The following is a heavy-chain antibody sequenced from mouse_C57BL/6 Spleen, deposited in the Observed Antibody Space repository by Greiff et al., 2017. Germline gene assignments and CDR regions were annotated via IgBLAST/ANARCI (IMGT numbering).Heavy chain of an antibody. V-gene: IGHV1-39*01. CDR3: ARLGASTTVVERYFDD. Sequence: VQLQQSGPELVKPGASVKISCKASGYSFTDYNMNWVKQSNGKSLEWIGVINPNYGTTSYNQKFKGKATLTVDQSSSTAYMQLNSLTYEDSAVXNCARLGASTTVVERYFDDWGTGTTVTVSA. CDR2: INPNYGTT. J-gene: IGHJ1*03. D-gene: IGHD1-1*01. CDR1: GYSFTDYN.